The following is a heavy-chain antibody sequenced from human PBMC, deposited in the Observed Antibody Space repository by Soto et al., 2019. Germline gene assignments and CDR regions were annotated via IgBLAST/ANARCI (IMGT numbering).Heavy chain of an antibody. CDR2: IYYSGST. D-gene: IGHD3-10*01. J-gene: IGHJ4*02. V-gene: IGHV4-59*08. Sequence: QVQLQESGPGLVKPSETLSLTCTVSGGSISSYYWSWIRQPPGKGLEWIGYIYYSGSTNYNPSLKSRVTISADTSKNQFSLKLSSVAAADTAVYYCARLWGWFGDYWGQGTLVTVPS. CDR1: GGSISSYY. CDR3: ARLWGWFGDY.